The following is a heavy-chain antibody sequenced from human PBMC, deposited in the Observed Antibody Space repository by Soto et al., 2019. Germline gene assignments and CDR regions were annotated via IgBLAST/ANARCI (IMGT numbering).Heavy chain of an antibody. D-gene: IGHD1-26*01. CDR2: INAGNGNT. Sequence: QVQLVQSGAEVKKPGASVKVSCKASGYTFTSYAMHWVRQAPGQRLEWMGWINAGNGNTKYSQKFQGRVTITRDTSASTAYMELSSLRSEDTAVYYCARPTGSYYVWFDPWGQGTLVTVSS. CDR3: ARPTGSYYVWFDP. CDR1: GYTFTSYA. J-gene: IGHJ5*02. V-gene: IGHV1-3*01.